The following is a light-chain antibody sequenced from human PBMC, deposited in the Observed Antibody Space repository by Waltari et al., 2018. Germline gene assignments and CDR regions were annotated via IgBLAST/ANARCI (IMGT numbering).Light chain of an antibody. Sequence: EIVLTQSPGTLSLSPGERVTLSCRASQSVSRALAWYQQEPGQAPRLLIYGASSRATGIPDRFSGSGSGTDFSLTISRLEPEDFAMYYCQHYVRLPVTFGQGTKVEIK. V-gene: IGKV3-20*01. CDR2: GAS. CDR3: QHYVRLPVT. J-gene: IGKJ1*01. CDR1: QSVSRA.